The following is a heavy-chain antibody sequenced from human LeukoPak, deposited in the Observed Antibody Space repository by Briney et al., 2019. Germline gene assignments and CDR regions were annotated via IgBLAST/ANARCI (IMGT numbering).Heavy chain of an antibody. CDR2: ISGSGGST. CDR3: ARFKMGTDDAFDI. V-gene: IGHV3-23*01. D-gene: IGHD5-24*01. J-gene: IGHJ3*02. CDR1: GFTFSSYA. Sequence: GGSLRLSCAASGFTFSSYAMSWVRQAPGKGLEWVSAISGSGGSTYYADSVKGRFTISRDNSKNSLYLQMNSLRAEDTAVYYCARFKMGTDDAFDIWGQGTMVTVSS.